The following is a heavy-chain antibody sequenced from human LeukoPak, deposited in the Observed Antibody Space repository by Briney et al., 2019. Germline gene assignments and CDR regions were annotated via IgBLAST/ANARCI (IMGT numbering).Heavy chain of an antibody. D-gene: IGHD2/OR15-2a*01. V-gene: IGHV3-9*01. J-gene: IGHJ4*02. CDR3: AEDIGPNSNYFDY. CDR2: ISWNSAVI. CDR1: GFAFDKYA. Sequence: PGRSLRLSCAASGFAFDKYAMPWVRQAPGKGLEWVSGISWNSAVIGYADSVKGRFIISRDNAKNSLYLQMNSLRVEDTALYYCAEDIGPNSNYFDYWGQGTVVTVSS.